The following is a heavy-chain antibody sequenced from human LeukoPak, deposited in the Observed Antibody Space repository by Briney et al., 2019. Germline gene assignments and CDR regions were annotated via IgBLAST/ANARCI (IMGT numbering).Heavy chain of an antibody. Sequence: SETLSLTCTVSGGSISSYYWSWIRQPPGKGLEWIGYIYYSGSTNYNPSLKSRVTISVDTSENQFSLKLSSVTAADTAVYYCARMAAAGTDYWGQGTLVTVSS. CDR3: ARMAAAGTDY. D-gene: IGHD6-13*01. CDR2: IYYSGST. CDR1: GGSISSYY. V-gene: IGHV4-59*01. J-gene: IGHJ4*02.